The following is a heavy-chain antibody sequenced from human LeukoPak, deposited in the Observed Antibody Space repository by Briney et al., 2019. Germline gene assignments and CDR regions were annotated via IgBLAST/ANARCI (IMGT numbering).Heavy chain of an antibody. D-gene: IGHD2-15*01. Sequence: KSGGSLRLSCAASGFTFSSYSVNWVRQAPGKGLEWVSSISSSSSYIYYADSVKGRFTISRDNAKNSLYLQMNSLRAEDTAVYSCARGADGVSSNSRGWFDPWGQGTLVTVSS. V-gene: IGHV3-21*01. J-gene: IGHJ5*02. CDR1: GFTFSSYS. CDR3: ARGADGVSSNSRGWFDP. CDR2: ISSSSSYI.